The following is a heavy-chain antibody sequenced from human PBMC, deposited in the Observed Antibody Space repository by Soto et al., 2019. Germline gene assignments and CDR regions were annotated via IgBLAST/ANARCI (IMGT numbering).Heavy chain of an antibody. CDR3: ARSPDSSGYYPRRYYYGMDV. V-gene: IGHV4-59*12. J-gene: IGHJ6*02. CDR1: GGSISGYY. D-gene: IGHD3-22*01. CDR2: INYFGST. Sequence: SETLSLTCTVSGGSISGYYWSWIRQPPGKRLEWIGYINYFGSTNYNPSLKSRVTISVDKSKNQFSLRLSSVTAADTAVYYCARSPDSSGYYPRRYYYGMDVWGQGTTVTVSS.